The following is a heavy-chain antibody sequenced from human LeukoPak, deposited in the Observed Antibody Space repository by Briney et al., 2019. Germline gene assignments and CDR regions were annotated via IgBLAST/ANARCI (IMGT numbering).Heavy chain of an antibody. Sequence: SETLSLTCTVSGVSISSYYWSWIRQPPGKGLEWIGHIHYSGNTNYNPSLTTRVTMSLDTSKNQFSLKLSSVTAADTAVYYCARRLATTVTNAFDIWVQGTLVTVSS. CDR1: GVSISSYY. D-gene: IGHD4-17*01. J-gene: IGHJ3*02. V-gene: IGHV4-59*08. CDR3: ARRLATTVTNAFDI. CDR2: IHYSGNT.